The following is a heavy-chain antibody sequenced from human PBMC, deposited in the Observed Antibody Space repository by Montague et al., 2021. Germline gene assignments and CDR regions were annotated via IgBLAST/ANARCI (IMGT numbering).Heavy chain of an antibody. CDR1: GFTFSTFP. J-gene: IGHJ5*02. Sequence: SLRLSCAASGFTFSTFPMHWVRQAPGKGLEWVALISHDGSNKYYADSVRGRFTVSRDNSKNTLYLQTSSLPADDTAVYYCARWRVYYDSSGYAAWGRGTLVTVSS. V-gene: IGHV3-30-3*01. CDR2: ISHDGSNK. D-gene: IGHD3-22*01. CDR3: ARWRVYYDSSGYAA.